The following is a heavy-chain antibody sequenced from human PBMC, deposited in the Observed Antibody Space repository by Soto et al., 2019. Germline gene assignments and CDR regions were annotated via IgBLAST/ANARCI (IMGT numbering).Heavy chain of an antibody. CDR3: ARARAAAGTEYYYYMDV. CDR2: IIPILGIA. V-gene: IGHV1-69*02. CDR1: GGTFSSYT. D-gene: IGHD6-13*01. Sequence: SVKVSCKASGGTFSSYTISWVRQAPGQGLEWMGRIIPILGIANYAQKFQGRVTITADKSTSTAYMELSSLRSEDTAVYYCARARAAAGTEYYYYMDVWGKGTTVTVSS. J-gene: IGHJ6*03.